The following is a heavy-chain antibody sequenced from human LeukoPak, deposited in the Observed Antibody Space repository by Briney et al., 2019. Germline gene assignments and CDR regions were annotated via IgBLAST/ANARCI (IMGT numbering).Heavy chain of an antibody. D-gene: IGHD3-10*01. CDR2: IIPIFGTA. CDR3: AQRNYYGSGSYYSPPDY. Sequence: ASVKVSCKASGGTFSSYAISWVRQAPGQGLEWMGGIIPIFGTANCAQKFQGRVTITTDESTSTAYMELSSLRSEDTAVYYCAQRNYYGSGSYYSPPDYWGQGTLVTVSS. CDR1: GGTFSSYA. V-gene: IGHV1-69*05. J-gene: IGHJ4*02.